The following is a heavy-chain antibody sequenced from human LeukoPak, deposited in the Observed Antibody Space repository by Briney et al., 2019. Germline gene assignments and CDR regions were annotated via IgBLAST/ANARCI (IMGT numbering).Heavy chain of an antibody. J-gene: IGHJ4*02. CDR1: GGSISSYY. D-gene: IGHD6-25*01. Sequence: SETLSLTCTVSGGSISSYYWSWIRQPPGKGLEWIANIYHTGSTKYNPSLSSRVTISIDTAKNQFSLKLTSVTAADTAVYYCARRGRNSSGWQDYLWGQGTLVTVSS. CDR2: IYHTGST. V-gene: IGHV4-59*01. CDR3: ARRGRNSSGWQDYL.